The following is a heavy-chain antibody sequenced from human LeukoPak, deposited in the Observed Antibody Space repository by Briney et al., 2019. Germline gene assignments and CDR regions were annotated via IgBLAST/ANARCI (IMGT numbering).Heavy chain of an antibody. CDR2: IYSGGST. V-gene: IGHV3-66*01. J-gene: IGHJ5*02. D-gene: IGHD5-18*01. Sequence: GGSLRLSCAASGFTVSSNYMSWVRQAPGKGLEWVSVIYSGGSTYYADSVKGRFTISRDNSKNTLYLQMNSLRAEDTAVYYCAKDSGFVDTAMDNNWFDPWGQGTLVTVSS. CDR3: AKDSGFVDTAMDNNWFDP. CDR1: GFTVSSNY.